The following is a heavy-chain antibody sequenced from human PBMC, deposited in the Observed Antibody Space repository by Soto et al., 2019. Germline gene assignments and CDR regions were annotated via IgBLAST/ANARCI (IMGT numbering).Heavy chain of an antibody. Sequence: QVQLQESGPGLVKPSGTLSLTCTVSGASISSNNWWTWVRQSPGKGLEWIGKISQSGRANYNPSLRGRGRMSIGKSKNLLSLNVNDVDAADTAVYYCARIQDGDAFDMWGQGTMVTVSS. J-gene: IGHJ3*02. CDR3: ARIQDGDAFDM. V-gene: IGHV4-4*02. CDR2: ISQSGRA. CDR1: GASISSNNW.